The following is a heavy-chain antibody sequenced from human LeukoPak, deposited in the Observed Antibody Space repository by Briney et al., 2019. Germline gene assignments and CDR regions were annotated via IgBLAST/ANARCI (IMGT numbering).Heavy chain of an antibody. CDR3: ARQRRWLQLFGFSAYYFDY. CDR2: INHSGST. V-gene: IGHV4-34*01. Sequence: SETLSLTCAVYGGSFSGYYWSWIRQPPGKGLEWIGEINHSGSTNYNPSLKSRVTISVDTSKNQFSLKLSSVTAADTAVYYCARQRRWLQLFGFSAYYFDYWGQGTLVTVSS. D-gene: IGHD5-24*01. J-gene: IGHJ4*02. CDR1: GGSFSGYY.